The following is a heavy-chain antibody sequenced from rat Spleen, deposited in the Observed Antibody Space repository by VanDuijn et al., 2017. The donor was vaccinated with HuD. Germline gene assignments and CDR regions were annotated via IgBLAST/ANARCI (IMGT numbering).Heavy chain of an antibody. Sequence: EVQLVESDGGLVQPGRSLKLSCAASGFTFSDYYMAWVRQAPTKGLEWVATISYDGSTTYYRDSVKGRFTISRDNAKSTLSLQMDSLRSEDTATYYCARQDYRYNWYFDFWGPGTMVTVSS. D-gene: IGHD1-2*01. J-gene: IGHJ1*01. V-gene: IGHV5-29*01. CDR3: ARQDYRYNWYFDF. CDR1: GFTFSDYY. CDR2: ISYDGSTT.